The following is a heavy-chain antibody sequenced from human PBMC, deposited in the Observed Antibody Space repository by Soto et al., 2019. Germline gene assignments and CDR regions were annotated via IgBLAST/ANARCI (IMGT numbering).Heavy chain of an antibody. CDR1: GFTFSGSA. J-gene: IGHJ4*02. CDR3: TRTHLARDY. V-gene: IGHV3-73*01. CDR2: IRSKANSYAT. Sequence: GGSLRLSCAASGFTFSGSAMHWVRQASGRGLEWVGRIRSKANSYATAYAASVKGRFTISRDDSKNTAYLQMNSLKTEDTAVYYCTRTHLARDYWGQGTLVTVSS.